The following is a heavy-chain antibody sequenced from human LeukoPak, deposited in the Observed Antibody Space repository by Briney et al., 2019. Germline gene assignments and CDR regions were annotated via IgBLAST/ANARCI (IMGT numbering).Heavy chain of an antibody. J-gene: IGHJ6*02. D-gene: IGHD3-16*01. CDR1: GYTFTSYG. CDR3: ARRVMTYYYYGMDV. CDR2: ISAYNGNT. Sequence: ASVKVSCKASGYTFTSYGISWVRQAPGQALEWMGWISAYNGNTNYAQKLQGRVTMTTDTSTSTAYMELRSLRSDDTAVYYCARRVMTYYYYGMDVWGQGTTVTVSS. V-gene: IGHV1-18*01.